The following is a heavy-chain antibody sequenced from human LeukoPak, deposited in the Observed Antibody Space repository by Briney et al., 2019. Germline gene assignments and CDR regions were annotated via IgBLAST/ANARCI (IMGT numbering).Heavy chain of an antibody. V-gene: IGHV4-59*12. CDR3: AREWGYCTNGVCYTQYFDY. CDR1: GGSISSYY. D-gene: IGHD2-8*01. CDR2: IYYSGST. Sequence: SETLSLTCTVSGGSISSYYWSWIRQPPGKGLEWIGYIYYSGSTNYNPSLKSRVTVSVDTSKNQFSLKLSSVTAADTAVYYCAREWGYCTNGVCYTQYFDYWGQGTLVTVSS. J-gene: IGHJ4*02.